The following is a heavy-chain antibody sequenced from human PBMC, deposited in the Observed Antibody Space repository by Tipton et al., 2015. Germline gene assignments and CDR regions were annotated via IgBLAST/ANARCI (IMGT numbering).Heavy chain of an antibody. CDR1: GDSISSSNW. D-gene: IGHD2-21*02. CDR2: IHHGGST. J-gene: IGHJ5*02. CDR3: ARFNCGGDCYSYRGWFDP. Sequence: TLSLTCSVSGDSISSSNWWSWVRQPPGKGLEWIGEIHHGGSTNYNPSLKSRVTISVDTSKNQFSLKLSSVTAADTALYYCARFNCGGDCYSYRGWFDPWGQGTLVTVSS. V-gene: IGHV4-4*02.